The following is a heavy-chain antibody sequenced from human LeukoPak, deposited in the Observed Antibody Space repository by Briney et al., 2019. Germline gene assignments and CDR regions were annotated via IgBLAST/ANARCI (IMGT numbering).Heavy chain of an antibody. CDR3: ARGTGRGYGGDSDAFDI. J-gene: IGHJ3*02. Sequence: ASVKVSCKASGYTFTSYGISWVRQAPGQGLEWMGWISAYNGNTNYAQKLQGRVTMTTDTSTSTAYMELRSLRSDDTAVYYCARGTGRGYGGDSDAFDIWGQGTMVTVSS. CDR1: GYTFTSYG. CDR2: ISAYNGNT. V-gene: IGHV1-18*01. D-gene: IGHD4-23*01.